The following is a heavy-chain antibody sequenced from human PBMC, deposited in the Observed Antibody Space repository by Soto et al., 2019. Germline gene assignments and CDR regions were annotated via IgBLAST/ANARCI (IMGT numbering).Heavy chain of an antibody. Sequence: PSETLSLTCTVSGGSVSSSSYYWGWIRQPPGKGLEWIGSIYYSGSTYYNPSLKSRVTISVDTSKNQFSLKLSSVTAADTAVYYWARQVLHYDPSPPGFDPWGQETLVTFPS. D-gene: IGHD3-3*01. V-gene: IGHV4-39*01. J-gene: IGHJ5*02. CDR2: IYYSGST. CDR1: GGSVSSSSYY. CDR3: ARQVLHYDPSPPGFDP.